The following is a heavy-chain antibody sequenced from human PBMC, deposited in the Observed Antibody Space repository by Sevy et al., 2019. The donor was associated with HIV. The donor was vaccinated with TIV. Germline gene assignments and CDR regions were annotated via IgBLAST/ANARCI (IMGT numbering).Heavy chain of an antibody. D-gene: IGHD6-13*01. Sequence: GGSLRLSCAASGFTFSSYAMHWVRQAPGKGLEWVAVISYDGSNKYYADSVKGRFTISRDNSKNTVYLQMNSLRAEDTAVYYCAREFSPSGTVYYYGMDVWGQGTTVTVSS. V-gene: IGHV3-30-3*01. CDR1: GFTFSSYA. CDR3: AREFSPSGTVYYYGMDV. CDR2: ISYDGSNK. J-gene: IGHJ6*02.